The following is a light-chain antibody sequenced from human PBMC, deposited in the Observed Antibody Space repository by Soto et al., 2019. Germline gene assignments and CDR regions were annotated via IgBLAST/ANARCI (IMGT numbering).Light chain of an antibody. V-gene: IGKV1-39*01. CDR1: QSISGY. Sequence: DIQMTQSPSSLSASVGDRVTIICRASQSISGYLNWFQQKPGKAPKLLIYAASSLQGGVPSRFRGSGSGTDYTLTISSLQPEDFAAYYCQQSYSMPLTFGGGTKVEIK. CDR3: QQSYSMPLT. J-gene: IGKJ4*01. CDR2: AAS.